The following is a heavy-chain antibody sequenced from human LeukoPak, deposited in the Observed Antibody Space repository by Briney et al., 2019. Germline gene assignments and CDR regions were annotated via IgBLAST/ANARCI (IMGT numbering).Heavy chain of an antibody. V-gene: IGHV4-59*08. D-gene: IGHD3-10*01. CDR3: ARHLDYYGSGSYEY. CDR2: IHSTGST. Sequence: SETLSLTCSVSGGSISGYYWSWIRQPPGKGLEWTGYIHSTGSTDYNPSLKSRVTMSVDTSKNQFSLKLGSVTAADTAVYYCARHLDYYGSGSYEYWGQGTLVTVSS. J-gene: IGHJ4*02. CDR1: GGSISGYY.